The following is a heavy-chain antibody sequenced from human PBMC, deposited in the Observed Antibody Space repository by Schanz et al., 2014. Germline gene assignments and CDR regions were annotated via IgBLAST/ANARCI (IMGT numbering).Heavy chain of an antibody. V-gene: IGHV1-46*01. CDR2: IHSTGGTT. D-gene: IGHD4-4*01. J-gene: IGHJ6*02. CDR1: EYTFTRHY. Sequence: QVQWVQSGADVKKPGTAVKVSCKASEYTFTRHYMHWVRQAPGQGLEWMGIIHSTGGTTSHAQKFQGRVTMTRDTYTSTVYMELSSLRSEATAVYYCASALTTWGGMDVWGQGTTVTVSS. CDR3: ASALTTWGGMDV.